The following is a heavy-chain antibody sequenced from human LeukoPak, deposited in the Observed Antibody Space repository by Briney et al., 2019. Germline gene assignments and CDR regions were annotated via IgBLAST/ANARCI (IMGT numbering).Heavy chain of an antibody. Sequence: AGVTVSYKACGYSFTRYGISGVGQAPGRGVEGVGWISAYNGNTNYAQKLQGRVTITTATSTSTAYMQLTSLRSDDTAAYYCARSDSSELDYWGQGTLVTVSS. CDR3: ARSDSSELDY. D-gene: IGHD3-22*01. V-gene: IGHV1-18*01. CDR1: GYSFTRYG. CDR2: ISAYNGNT. J-gene: IGHJ4*02.